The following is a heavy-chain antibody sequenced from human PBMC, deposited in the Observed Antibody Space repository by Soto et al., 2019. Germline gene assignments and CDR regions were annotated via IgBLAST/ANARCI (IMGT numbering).Heavy chain of an antibody. V-gene: IGHV4-34*01. CDR3: ATGRGVRGVIITTYYYYGLDV. Sequence: ETLSLTCAVYGGSFSGYYWSWIRQPPGKGLEWIGEINHSGSTNYNPSLKSRVTISVDTSKNQFSLKLSSVSAADTAVYYCATGRGVRGVIITTYYYYGLDVWGQGTTVTVSS. CDR2: INHSGST. CDR1: GGSFSGYY. J-gene: IGHJ6*02. D-gene: IGHD3-10*01.